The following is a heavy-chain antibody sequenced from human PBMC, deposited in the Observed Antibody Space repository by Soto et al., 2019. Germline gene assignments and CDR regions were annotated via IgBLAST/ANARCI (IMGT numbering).Heavy chain of an antibody. J-gene: IGHJ2*01. Sequence: LSLTCTVSGGSMSSYYLSWIRQPPGKGLEWIGYIYYSGSTNYNPSLKSRVTISVDTSKNQFSLKLSSVTAADTAVYYCARVGMEVVAASPGDWYFDLWGRGTLVTVSS. CDR1: GGSMSSYY. CDR2: IYYSGST. CDR3: ARVGMEVVAASPGDWYFDL. D-gene: IGHD2-15*01. V-gene: IGHV4-59*01.